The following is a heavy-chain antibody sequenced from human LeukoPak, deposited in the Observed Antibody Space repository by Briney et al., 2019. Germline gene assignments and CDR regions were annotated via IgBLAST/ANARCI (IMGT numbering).Heavy chain of an antibody. D-gene: IGHD3-22*01. CDR3: TTDAAGDYDSSGPYYFDY. J-gene: IGHJ4*02. CDR2: IKKKIEGETA. V-gene: IGHV3-15*01. CDR1: GFAFNNAW. Sequence: GGSLRLSCAASGFAFNNAWMNWVRQAPGKGLEWVGRIKKKIEGETAHYAAPVRGRFIISRDDSKNTLYLQMNSLKTEDTAVYYCTTDAAGDYDSSGPYYFDYWGQGTLVTVSS.